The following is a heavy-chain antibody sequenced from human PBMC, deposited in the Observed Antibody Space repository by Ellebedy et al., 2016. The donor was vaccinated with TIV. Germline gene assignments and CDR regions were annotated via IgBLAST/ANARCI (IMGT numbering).Heavy chain of an antibody. J-gene: IGHJ6*02. V-gene: IGHV1-8*01. CDR1: GYTFSNND. CDR2: MHPNSGNT. Sequence: AASVKVSCKASGYTFSNNDINWVRQATGQGLEWMGWMHPNSGNTAYAQTFQGRVTMTSDTSTSTAYMELRSLRSDDTAVYYCARDTSGDRYYYYYYGMDVWGQGTTVTVSS. D-gene: IGHD3-10*01. CDR3: ARDTSGDRYYYYYYGMDV.